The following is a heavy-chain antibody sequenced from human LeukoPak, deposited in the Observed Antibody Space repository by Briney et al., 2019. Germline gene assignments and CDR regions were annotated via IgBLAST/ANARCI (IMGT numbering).Heavy chain of an antibody. D-gene: IGHD1-20*01. CDR3: ARDSITGRGWFDP. J-gene: IGHJ5*02. CDR2: ISSSGSTI. V-gene: IGHV3-48*03. Sequence: GGSLRLSCAASGFTFSSYEMNWVRQAPGKGLEWVSYISSSGSTIYYADSVKGRFTISRDNSKNTLYLQMNSLRAEDTAVYYCARDSITGRGWFDPWGQGTLVTVSS. CDR1: GFTFSSYE.